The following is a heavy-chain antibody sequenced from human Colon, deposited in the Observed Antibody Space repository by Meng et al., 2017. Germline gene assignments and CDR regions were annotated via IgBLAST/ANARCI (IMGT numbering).Heavy chain of an antibody. Sequence: EVQLVGCGGVLFPPGGSLRLSCAASGFTFSSDWIHWVRQAPGEGLVWLLRSNTDGSSPDFADSVKGRFTISRDNAKNTLYLQMNSLRAEDTAVYYCTRDPDQVRGIWGQGTLVTVSS. J-gene: IGHJ4*02. CDR1: GFTFSSDW. CDR3: TRDPDQVRGI. CDR2: SNTDGSSP. V-gene: IGHV3-74*01. D-gene: IGHD3-10*01.